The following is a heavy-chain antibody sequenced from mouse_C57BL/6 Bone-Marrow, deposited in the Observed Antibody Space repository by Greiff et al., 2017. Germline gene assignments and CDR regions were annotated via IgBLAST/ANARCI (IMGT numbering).Heavy chain of an antibody. J-gene: IGHJ1*03. CDR1: GYSITSGYY. CDR2: ISSDGSN. Sequence: EVQLQESGPGLVKPSQSLSLTCSVTGYSITSGYYWNWIRQFPGNKLEWMGYISSDGSNNYNPSLKNRISITLDTSKHQSCLKLNSVTTEDTATYYCARDVPFTAVVAENWDFDVWGTGTTVTVSS. V-gene: IGHV3-6*01. CDR3: ARDVPFTAVVAENWDFDV. D-gene: IGHD1-1*01.